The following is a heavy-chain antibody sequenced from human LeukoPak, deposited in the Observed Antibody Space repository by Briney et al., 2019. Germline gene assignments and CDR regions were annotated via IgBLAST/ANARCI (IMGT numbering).Heavy chain of an antibody. D-gene: IGHD1-1*01. CDR1: GLTPSRYG. CDR3: ARDSENWSFDQ. Sequence: GVSLRLSCVASGLTPSRYGMHWGRQAPGRGLEWVAVIYNDGSQQYYADSVKGRFTIFRDNSRNTLYLQMNSLRVDDTAVYYCARDSENWSFDQWGQGTLVTVAA. J-gene: IGHJ4*02. CDR2: IYNDGSQQ. V-gene: IGHV3-33*01.